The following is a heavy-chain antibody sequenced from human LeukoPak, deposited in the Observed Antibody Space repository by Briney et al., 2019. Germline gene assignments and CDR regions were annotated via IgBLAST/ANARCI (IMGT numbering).Heavy chain of an antibody. J-gene: IGHJ4*02. CDR2: IIPILGIA. Sequence: GASVKVSCKASGGTFSSYAISWVRQAPGQGLEWMGRIIPILGIANYAQKFQGRVTITADKSTGTAYMELSSLRSEDTAVYYCASGDTYYYDSSGYCSYWGQGTLVTVSS. CDR3: ASGDTYYYDSSGYCSY. D-gene: IGHD3-22*01. CDR1: GGTFSSYA. V-gene: IGHV1-69*04.